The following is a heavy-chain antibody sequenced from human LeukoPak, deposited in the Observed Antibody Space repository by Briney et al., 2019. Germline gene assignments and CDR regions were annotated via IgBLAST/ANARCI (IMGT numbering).Heavy chain of an antibody. Sequence: GGSLRLSCAASGFTFSSYSMNWGRQAPEKGLEWVSSISSSSSYIYYADSVKGRFTISGDNAKNSLYLQMNSLRAEDTAVYYCARESKWFGELCAFDIWGQGTMVTVSS. CDR3: ARESKWFGELCAFDI. CDR2: ISSSSSYI. V-gene: IGHV3-21*01. D-gene: IGHD3-10*01. J-gene: IGHJ3*02. CDR1: GFTFSSYS.